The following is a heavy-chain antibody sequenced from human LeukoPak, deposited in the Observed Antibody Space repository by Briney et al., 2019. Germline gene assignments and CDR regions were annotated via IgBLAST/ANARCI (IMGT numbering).Heavy chain of an antibody. D-gene: IGHD3-3*01. V-gene: IGHV3-21*01. CDR3: ARGVGITIFGVVILPYYYYGMDV. CDR2: ISSSSSYI. Sequence: GGSLRLSCAASGFTFSSYSMNWVRQAPGKGLEWASSISSSSSYIYYADSVKGRFTISRDNAKNSLYLQMNSLRAEDTAVYYCARGVGITIFGVVILPYYYYGMDVWGQGTTVTVSS. CDR1: GFTFSSYS. J-gene: IGHJ6*02.